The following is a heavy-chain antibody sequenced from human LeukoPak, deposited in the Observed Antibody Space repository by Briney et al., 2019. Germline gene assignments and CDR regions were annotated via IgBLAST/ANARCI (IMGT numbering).Heavy chain of an antibody. V-gene: IGHV4-34*01. D-gene: IGHD3-22*01. CDR1: GGSFSGYY. Sequence: SETLSLTCAVYGGSFSGYYWSWIRQPPGKGLEWIGEINHSGSTNYNPSLKSRVTMSVDTSKNQSSLRLSSVTAADTAVYYCAREENTSGYSDDFDIWGQGTMVIVSS. CDR2: INHSGST. J-gene: IGHJ3*02. CDR3: AREENTSGYSDDFDI.